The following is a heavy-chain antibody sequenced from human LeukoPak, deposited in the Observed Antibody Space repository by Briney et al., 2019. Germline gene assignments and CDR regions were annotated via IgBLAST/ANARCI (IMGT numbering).Heavy chain of an antibody. Sequence: PSETLSLTCTVSGGSISTTTYYWGWIRQPPGKGLEWIGSIHYSGTTYYNPSLKSRVTISVDTSKNQFSLKLTSVTAADTAVYYCARHKLADRRVNWFGPWGQGTLVTVP. CDR1: GGSISTTTYY. CDR2: IHYSGTT. J-gene: IGHJ5*02. CDR3: ARHKLADRRVNWFGP. D-gene: IGHD6-6*01. V-gene: IGHV4-39*01.